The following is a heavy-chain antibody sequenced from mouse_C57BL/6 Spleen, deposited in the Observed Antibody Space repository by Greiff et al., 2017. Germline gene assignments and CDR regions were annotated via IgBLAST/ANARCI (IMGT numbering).Heavy chain of an antibody. CDR1: GYTFTDYY. Sequence: VQLQQSGPELVKPGASVKISCKASGYTFTDYYMNWVKQSHGKSLEWIGDINPNNGGTSYNQKFKGKATLTVDKSSSTAYMELRSLTSEDSAVYYCARGGDYDGVFDVWGTGTTVTVSS. V-gene: IGHV1-26*01. CDR2: INPNNGGT. D-gene: IGHD2-4*01. CDR3: ARGGDYDGVFDV. J-gene: IGHJ1*03.